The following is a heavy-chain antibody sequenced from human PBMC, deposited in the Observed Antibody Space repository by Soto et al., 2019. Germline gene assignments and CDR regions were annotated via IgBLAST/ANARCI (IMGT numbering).Heavy chain of an antibody. V-gene: IGHV4-34*01. CDR3: ARGGGYGSGSYYGSSMG. CDR2: INHSGST. D-gene: IGHD3-10*01. CDR1: GGSFSGYY. J-gene: IGHJ1*01. Sequence: SETLSLTCAVYGGSFSGYYRSWIRQPPGKGLEWIGEINHSGSTNYNPSLKSRVTISVDTSKNEFSLKLNSVTAADTAVYYCARGGGYGSGSYYGSSMGWGQRTQVTVSS.